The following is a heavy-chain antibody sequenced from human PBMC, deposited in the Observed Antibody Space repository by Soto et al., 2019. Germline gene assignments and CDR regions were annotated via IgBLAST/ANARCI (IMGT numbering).Heavy chain of an antibody. Sequence: QVQLVQSGAEVKKPGASVKVSCKASGYTFSSYDINWVRQATGQGLEWMGWMNPNSGNTGYAQKFQGRVTMTSNTSISTAYMELSSLRSDDTAVYFCAKSPRGEMATDWGQGTLVTVSS. J-gene: IGHJ4*02. D-gene: IGHD5-12*01. CDR1: GYTFSSYD. V-gene: IGHV1-8*01. CDR2: MNPNSGNT. CDR3: AKSPRGEMATD.